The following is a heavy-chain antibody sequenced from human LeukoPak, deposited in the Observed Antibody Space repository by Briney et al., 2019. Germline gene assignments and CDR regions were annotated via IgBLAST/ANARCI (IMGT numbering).Heavy chain of an antibody. D-gene: IGHD4-17*01. V-gene: IGHV3-48*03. CDR2: ISSSGSTI. Sequence: GGSLRLSCAACGFTFSSYEMNWVRQAPGKGLEWVSYISSSGSTIYYADSVKGRFTISRDNAKNSLYLQMNSLRAEDTAVYYCARERMTTVSSYYFDYWGQGTLVTVSS. J-gene: IGHJ4*02. CDR1: GFTFSSYE. CDR3: ARERMTTVSSYYFDY.